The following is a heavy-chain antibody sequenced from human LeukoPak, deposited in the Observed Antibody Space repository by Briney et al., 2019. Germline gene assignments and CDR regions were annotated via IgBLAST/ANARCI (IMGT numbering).Heavy chain of an antibody. Sequence: GGSLRLSCAASGFTFSSYAMHWVRQAPGKGLEWVAVISYDGSNKYYADSVKGRFTISRENSKNTLYMQMNSLRAEGTAVYYCAREQYEALDYWGQGTLVTVSS. J-gene: IGHJ4*02. CDR3: AREQYEALDY. V-gene: IGHV3-30-3*01. CDR2: ISYDGSNK. CDR1: GFTFSSYA. D-gene: IGHD2-2*01.